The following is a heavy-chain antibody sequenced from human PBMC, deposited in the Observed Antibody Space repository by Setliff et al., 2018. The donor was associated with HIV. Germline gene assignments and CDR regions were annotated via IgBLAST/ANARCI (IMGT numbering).Heavy chain of an antibody. CDR2: IRYDESDK. V-gene: IGHV3-30*02. J-gene: IGHJ4*02. CDR1: GFTFSNSG. Sequence: GGSLRLSCAASGFTFSNSGMHWVRQAPGKGLEWVTFIRYDESDKDYADSVKGRFTISRDNSKNTLYLQMNRLRSEDKAVYYCAKNLFSSRWSPLDSWGQGTLVTVSS. CDR3: AKNLFSSRWSPLDS. D-gene: IGHD6-13*01.